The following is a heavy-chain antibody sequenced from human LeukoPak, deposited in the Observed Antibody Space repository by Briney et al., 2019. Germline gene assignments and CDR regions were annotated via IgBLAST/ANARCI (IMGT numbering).Heavy chain of an antibody. V-gene: IGHV1-2*02. D-gene: IGHD2-15*01. CDR3: AVTDQGYCSGGSCD. J-gene: IGHJ4*02. CDR2: INPNTGGT. CDR1: GYTFTGYY. Sequence: ASVKVSCKASGYTFTGYYIHWVRQAPGQGLEWMGWINPNTGGTNYAQKFQGRVTMTRDTSISTAYMELSRLRSDDTAVYYCAVTDQGYCSGGSCDWGQGTLVTVSS.